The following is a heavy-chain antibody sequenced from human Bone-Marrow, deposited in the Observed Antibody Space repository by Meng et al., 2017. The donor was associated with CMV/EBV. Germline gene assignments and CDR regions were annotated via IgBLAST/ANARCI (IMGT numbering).Heavy chain of an antibody. CDR3: ARAGDYNKGLDY. D-gene: IGHD4-17*01. J-gene: IGHJ4*02. V-gene: IGHV3-13*01. CDR1: GFTFSSYD. Sequence: GESLKISCAASGFTFSSYDMHWVRQATGKGLEWVSAIGTAGDTYYPGSVKGRFTISRENAKNSLYLQMNSLRAGDTAVYYCARAGDYNKGLDYWGQGTLVTVSS. CDR2: IGTAGDT.